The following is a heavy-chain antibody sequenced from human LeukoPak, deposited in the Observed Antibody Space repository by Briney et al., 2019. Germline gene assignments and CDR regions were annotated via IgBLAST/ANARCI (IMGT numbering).Heavy chain of an antibody. CDR1: GGSISIYY. CDR2: IYYSGST. V-gene: IGHV4-59*01. J-gene: IGHJ4*02. D-gene: IGHD6-19*01. CDR3: ARDSSGWPDY. Sequence: SETLSLTCTVSGGSISIYYWSWIRQPPGKGLEWIGYIYYSGSTNYNPSLKSRVTISVDTPKNQFSLKLSSVTAADTAVYYCARDSSGWPDYWGQGTLVTVSS.